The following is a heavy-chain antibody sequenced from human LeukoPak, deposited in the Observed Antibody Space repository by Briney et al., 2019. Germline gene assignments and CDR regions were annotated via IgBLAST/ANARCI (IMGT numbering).Heavy chain of an antibody. CDR2: IYPGYSDT. V-gene: IGHV5-51*01. CDR1: GYSFPSYW. D-gene: IGHD6-13*01. CDR3: ASFWQQLGYFDY. Sequence: GESLKISCKGSGYSFPSYWIAWVRQMPGKGLEWMGIIYPGYSDTRYSPSFQGQVTISADKSISTAYLQWSSLKASDTAMYYCASFWQQLGYFDYWGQGTLVTVSS. J-gene: IGHJ4*02.